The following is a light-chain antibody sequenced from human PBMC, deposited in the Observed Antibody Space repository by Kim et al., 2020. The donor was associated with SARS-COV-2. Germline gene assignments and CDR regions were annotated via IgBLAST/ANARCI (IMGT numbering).Light chain of an antibody. J-gene: IGKJ4*01. CDR3: QQYGASSLT. Sequence: PGERATLSCRASQSVSNSRLAWYQQKPGQAPRLLIYDASSRATGITDRFSGSGSGTDFTLTISRLEPEDFAVYYCQQYGASSLTFGGGTKA. V-gene: IGKV3-20*01. CDR2: DAS. CDR1: QSVSNSR.